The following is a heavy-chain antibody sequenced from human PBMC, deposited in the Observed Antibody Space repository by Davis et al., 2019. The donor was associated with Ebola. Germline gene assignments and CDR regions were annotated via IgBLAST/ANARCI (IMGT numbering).Heavy chain of an antibody. D-gene: IGHD5-18*01. V-gene: IGHV3-21*01. Sequence: GESLKIPCAASGFTFSSYSMNWVRQAPGKGLEWVSSISSSSSYIYYADSVKGRFTISRDNAKNSVYLQMNSLRAEDTAVYYCARSAGGYSDGKVDYWGQGTLVTVSS. CDR3: ARSAGGYSDGKVDY. CDR1: GFTFSSYS. CDR2: ISSSSSYI. J-gene: IGHJ4*02.